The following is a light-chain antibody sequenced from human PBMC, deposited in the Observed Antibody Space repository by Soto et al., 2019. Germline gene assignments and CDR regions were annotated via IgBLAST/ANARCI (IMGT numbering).Light chain of an antibody. CDR3: QQYGSSPRT. CDR1: QSVGTS. J-gene: IGKJ1*01. V-gene: IGKV3-20*01. CDR2: DAA. Sequence: DIVLTQSPATLSLSPGERATLSCTASQSVGTSLAWYKQQPGQAPRLLIHDAAYRASGIPDRFSGSGSGTDFTLTISRLQPEDFAVYYCQQYGSSPRTFGQGTKVDIK.